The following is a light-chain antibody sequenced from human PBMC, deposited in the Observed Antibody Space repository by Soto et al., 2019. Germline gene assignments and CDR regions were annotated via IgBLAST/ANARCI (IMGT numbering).Light chain of an antibody. Sequence: QSALTQPASVSGSPGQSITISCTGTSSDVGSYNLVSWYQHHPGKAPKLMIYEVSNRPSGVSNRFCGFKSGNTASLTVSVLQAEDEADYYCCSYAGSSTLYVFGTGTKLPVL. CDR1: SSDVGSYNL. CDR3: CSYAGSSTLYV. V-gene: IGLV2-23*02. J-gene: IGLJ1*01. CDR2: EVS.